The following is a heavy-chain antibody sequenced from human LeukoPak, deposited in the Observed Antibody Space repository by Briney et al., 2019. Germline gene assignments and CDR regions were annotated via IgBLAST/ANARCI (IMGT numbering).Heavy chain of an antibody. Sequence: GRSLRLCCAGFGFTFSWYSMHWVRQAPGKGLESVAVTSFDESNKYYADSVKGRFTISRDNSMNTVYLQMYSLRDGDTAVYYCARAKRFSSGWLDCFDYWGQGTLVTVSS. CDR2: TSFDESNK. V-gene: IGHV3-30*04. CDR1: GFTFSWYS. J-gene: IGHJ4*02. D-gene: IGHD6-19*01. CDR3: ARAKRFSSGWLDCFDY.